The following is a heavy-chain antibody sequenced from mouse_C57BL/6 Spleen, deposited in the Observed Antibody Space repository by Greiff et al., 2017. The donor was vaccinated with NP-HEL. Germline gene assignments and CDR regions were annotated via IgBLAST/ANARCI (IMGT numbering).Heavy chain of an antibody. CDR2: IDPEDGDT. D-gene: IGHD1-1*01. V-gene: IGHV14-1*01. CDR3: TAYYYGSSYAMDY. CDR1: GFNIKDYY. Sequence: EVQGVESGAELVRPGASVKLSCTASGFNIKDYYMHWVKQRPEQGLEWIGRIDPEDGDTEYAPKFQGKATMTADTSSNTAYLQLSSLTSEDTAVYYCTAYYYGSSYAMDYWGQGTSVTVSS. J-gene: IGHJ4*01.